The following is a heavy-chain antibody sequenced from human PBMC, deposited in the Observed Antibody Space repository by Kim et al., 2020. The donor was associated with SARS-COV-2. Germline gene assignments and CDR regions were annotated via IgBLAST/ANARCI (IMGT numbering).Heavy chain of an antibody. Sequence: SETLSLTCTVSGSSIRRSSNYWGWIRQSPRKGLEWIGSIYYSGSTNYNPSLKSRVTISVDTSKNQFSLKLPSVTAADTAVYFCASEKRTYYYDSSGYWFDPWGQGTLVTVSS. CDR3: ASEKRTYYYDSSGYWFDP. D-gene: IGHD3-22*01. CDR1: GSSIRRSSNY. CDR2: IYYSGST. V-gene: IGHV4-39*07. J-gene: IGHJ5*02.